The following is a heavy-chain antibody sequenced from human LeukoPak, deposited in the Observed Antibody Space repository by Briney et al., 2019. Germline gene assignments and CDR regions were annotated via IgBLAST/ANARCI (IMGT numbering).Heavy chain of an antibody. CDR1: GYSFTDYW. D-gene: IGHD4-23*01. V-gene: IGHV5-51*01. J-gene: IGHJ4*02. CDR3: ARPSSLYGGTSEDY. Sequence: GESLKISCKASGYSFTDYWIVWVRQMPGKGLEWMGAIYPGDSDTRYSPSLDGQVSISADKSVSTTYLQWSSLQASDTAMYYCARPSSLYGGTSEDYWGQGTLVTVSS. CDR2: IYPGDSDT.